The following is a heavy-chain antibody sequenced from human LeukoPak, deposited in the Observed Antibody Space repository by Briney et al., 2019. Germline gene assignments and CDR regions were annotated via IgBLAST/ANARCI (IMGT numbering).Heavy chain of an antibody. CDR2: IYYSGST. V-gene: IGHV4-30-4*08. CDR1: DGSISSGDCY. CDR3: AREIKPCGGACYSGPFDI. D-gene: IGHD2-21*01. J-gene: IGHJ3*02. Sequence: SQTLSLXCTVSDGSISSGDCYWSWIRQPPEKGLEWIGYIYYSGSTYYSPSLKSRLTISVDTSKNQFSLKLSSVTAADTAVYYCAREIKPCGGACYSGPFDIWGQGTMVTVSS.